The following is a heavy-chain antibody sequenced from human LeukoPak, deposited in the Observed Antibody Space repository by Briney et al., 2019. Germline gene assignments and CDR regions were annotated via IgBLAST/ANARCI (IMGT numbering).Heavy chain of an antibody. CDR2: INHSGST. CDR1: GGSFSGYY. Sequence: SETLSLTCAVYGGSFSGYYWSWIRQPPGKGLEWIGEINHSGSTNYNPSLKSRVTISVDTSKNQFSLKLSSVTAADTAVYYCARGYSRGWSPAEYFQHWGQGTLVTVSS. D-gene: IGHD6-19*01. V-gene: IGHV4-34*01. CDR3: ARGYSRGWSPAEYFQH. J-gene: IGHJ1*01.